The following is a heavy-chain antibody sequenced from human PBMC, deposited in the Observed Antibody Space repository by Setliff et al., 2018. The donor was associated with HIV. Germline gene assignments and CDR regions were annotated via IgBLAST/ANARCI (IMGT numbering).Heavy chain of an antibody. CDR2: INDSGST. J-gene: IGHJ3*02. Sequence: PSETLSLTCAVYGGSFSGYYWSWIRQPPGKGLEWIGEINDSGSTNNNPSLKSRVAMSVDTSKNQFSLKLSSVTAADTAVYYCVRDLRGDSVPATAAKSFDIWGQGTLVTVSS. CDR3: VRDLRGDSVPATAAKSFDI. CDR1: GGSFSGYY. D-gene: IGHD2-21*02. V-gene: IGHV4-34*01.